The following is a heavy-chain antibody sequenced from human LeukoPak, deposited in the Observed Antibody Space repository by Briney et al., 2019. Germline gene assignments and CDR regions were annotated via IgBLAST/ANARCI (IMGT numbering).Heavy chain of an antibody. J-gene: IGHJ3*02. CDR3: AKGYCSSTRCAFDI. V-gene: IGHV3-9*03. Sequence: PGRSLRLSCSVSGVTFDDYAMHWVRQAPGKGLEGVSGISWNSGSIVYADSVKGRFTNSRDNAKNSLYLQMNSLRAEDMAFYYCAKGYCSSTRCAFDIWGQGTMVTVSS. D-gene: IGHD2-2*01. CDR2: ISWNSGSI. CDR1: GVTFDDYA.